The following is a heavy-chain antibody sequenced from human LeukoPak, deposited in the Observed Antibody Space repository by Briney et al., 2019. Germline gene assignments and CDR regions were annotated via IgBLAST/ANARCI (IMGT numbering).Heavy chain of an antibody. CDR2: INNDGTAT. CDR3: AREILEPGKTHEY. J-gene: IGHJ4*02. V-gene: IGHV3-74*01. D-gene: IGHD1-1*01. CDR1: GFTFSAYW. Sequence: GGSLRLSCAASGFTFSAYWMHWVRRVPGKGMVWVSRINNDGTATFFADSVKGRFTISRDNAKDTLYLQMDSLRAEDTAMYYCAREILEPGKTHEYWGQGTLVTVSS.